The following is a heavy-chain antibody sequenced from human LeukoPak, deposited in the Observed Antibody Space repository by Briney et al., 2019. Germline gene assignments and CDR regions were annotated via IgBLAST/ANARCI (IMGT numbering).Heavy chain of an antibody. V-gene: IGHV3-23*01. CDR2: ISGSGGST. J-gene: IGHJ2*01. Sequence: GGSLRLSCAASGFTFSSYAMSWVRQAPGKRLEWVSAISGSGGSTYYADSVKGRFTISRDNSKNTLYLQMNSLRAEDTAVYYCAKADSSGSRWYFDLWGRGTLVTVSS. CDR3: AKADSSGSRWYFDL. D-gene: IGHD3-22*01. CDR1: GFTFSSYA.